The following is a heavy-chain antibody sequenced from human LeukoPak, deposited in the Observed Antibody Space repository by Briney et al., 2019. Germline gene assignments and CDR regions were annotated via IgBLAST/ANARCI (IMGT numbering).Heavy chain of an antibody. CDR2: IFYSGST. Sequence: SSETLSLTCTVSSGSISTSNYYWGWVRQPPGKALEWIGNIFYSGSTYYSPSLKSRVTISLDTSRNQFSLKLNSVTAADTAVYYCAKSNGYGLIGIWGQGTMVTVSS. D-gene: IGHD3-10*01. CDR1: SGSISTSNYY. V-gene: IGHV4-39*07. J-gene: IGHJ3*02. CDR3: AKSNGYGLIGI.